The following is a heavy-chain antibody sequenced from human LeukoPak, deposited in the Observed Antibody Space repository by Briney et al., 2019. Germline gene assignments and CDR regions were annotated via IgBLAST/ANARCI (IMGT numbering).Heavy chain of an antibody. Sequence: PGRSLRLSCAASGFTFSSYGMHWVRQAPGKGLEWVAVISYDGSNKYYADSVKGRFTISRDNSKNTLYLQMNSLRAEDTAVYYCAKVSERAYYYYGMDVWGQGTTVTVSS. J-gene: IGHJ6*02. CDR3: AKVSERAYYYYGMDV. V-gene: IGHV3-30*18. CDR2: ISYDGSNK. CDR1: GFTFSSYG.